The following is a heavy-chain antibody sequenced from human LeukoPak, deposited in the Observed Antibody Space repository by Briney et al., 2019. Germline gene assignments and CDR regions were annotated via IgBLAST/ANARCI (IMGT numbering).Heavy chain of an antibody. V-gene: IGHV1-8*02. D-gene: IGHD6-19*01. Sequence: ASVKVSCKASGFTFSSHDINWVRQATGPGLELMGWMDPTDGNTGYAQKFEGRVMLTRDTSISTAYMELSSLRSDDTAVYYCARGPVAGNFDSWGQGTLVTVSS. CDR3: ARGPVAGNFDS. CDR2: MDPTDGNT. J-gene: IGHJ4*02. CDR1: GFTFSSHD.